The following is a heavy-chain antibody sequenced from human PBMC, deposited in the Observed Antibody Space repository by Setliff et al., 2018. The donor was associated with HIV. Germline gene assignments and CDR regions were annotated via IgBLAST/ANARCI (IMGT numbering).Heavy chain of an antibody. J-gene: IGHJ4*02. Sequence: AASVKVSCKASGYTFTDYFLHWVRQAPGQGLEWMGWISPNNGDKNIPQRFRGRVTMTRDTSISTAYLELNGLRSDDTSMYYCARQLSNSLDYWGQGTLVTVSS. V-gene: IGHV1-2*02. CDR2: ISPNNGDK. D-gene: IGHD7-27*01. CDR3: ARQLSNSLDY. CDR1: GYTFTDYF.